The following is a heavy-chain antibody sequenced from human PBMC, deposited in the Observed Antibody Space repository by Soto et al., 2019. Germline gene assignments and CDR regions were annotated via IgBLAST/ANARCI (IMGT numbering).Heavy chain of an antibody. CDR2: IYYSGST. V-gene: IGHV4-59*01. CDR1: GGSISSYY. J-gene: IGHJ4*02. CDR3: ARESSMVRGVIIGPIDY. D-gene: IGHD3-10*01. Sequence: SETLSLTCTVSGGSISSYYWSWIRQPPGKGLEWIGYIYYSGSTNYNPSLKSRVTISVDTSKNQFSLKLSSVTAADTAVYYCARESSMVRGVIIGPIDYWGQGTLVTVS.